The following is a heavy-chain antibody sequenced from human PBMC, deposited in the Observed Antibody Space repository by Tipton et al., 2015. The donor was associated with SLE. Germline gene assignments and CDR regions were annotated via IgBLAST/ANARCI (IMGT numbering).Heavy chain of an antibody. CDR3: ARVGEGSGWYGEDYIFDY. V-gene: IGHV3-74*01. J-gene: IGHJ4*02. Sequence: SLRLSCAASGFTFSNYWMHWVRQAPGKGLVWVSRIDRDGSYTNHADSVRGRSTISRDNAKNSLYLQMNSLRAEDTAVYYCARVGEGSGWYGEDYIFDYWGQVSLVTVSS. CDR2: IDRDGSYT. CDR1: GFTFSNYW. D-gene: IGHD6-19*01.